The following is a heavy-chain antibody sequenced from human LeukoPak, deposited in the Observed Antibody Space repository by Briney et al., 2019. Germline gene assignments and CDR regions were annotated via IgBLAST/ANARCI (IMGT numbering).Heavy chain of an antibody. CDR1: GYSFTNYW. CDR2: IYPGDSST. Sequence: GESLKISRKGSGYSFTNYWIGWVRQMPGKGLEWMGIIYPGDSSTRYSPSFQGQVTISADKSISTAYLQWSSLKASDTAIYYCARHFITEGYCTGGYCSHFDFWGQGTLVTVSS. V-gene: IGHV5-51*01. CDR3: ARHFITEGYCTGGYCSHFDF. D-gene: IGHD2-8*02. J-gene: IGHJ4*02.